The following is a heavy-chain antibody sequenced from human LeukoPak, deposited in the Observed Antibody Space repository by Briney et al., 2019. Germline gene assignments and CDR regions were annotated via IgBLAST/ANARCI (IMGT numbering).Heavy chain of an antibody. Sequence: ASVKVSCKASGYTFTSYGISWVRQAPGQGLEWMGWISAYNGNTNYAQKLQGRVTMTTDTSTSTAYMELRSLRSDDTAVYYCVRVGRGIMVRGVSDTTDYWGQGTLVTASS. CDR3: VRVGRGIMVRGVSDTTDY. V-gene: IGHV1-18*01. CDR2: ISAYNGNT. J-gene: IGHJ4*02. D-gene: IGHD3-10*01. CDR1: GYTFTSYG.